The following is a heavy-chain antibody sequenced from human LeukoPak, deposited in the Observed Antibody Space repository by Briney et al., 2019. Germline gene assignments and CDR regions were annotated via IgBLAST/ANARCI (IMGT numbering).Heavy chain of an antibody. D-gene: IGHD5-18*01. CDR3: AKGHTYGLGESYLDF. CDR1: GYTFDDYA. J-gene: IGHJ4*02. V-gene: IGHV3-9*01. CDR2: ISWNSGSI. Sequence: GGSLRLSCEASGYTFDDYAMHWVRQAPGKGLEWVSGISWNSGSIGYADSVKGRFSIPRDNGKNSLYLQMDSLTTEDTALYYCAKGHTYGLGESYLDFWGQGTLVSVSS.